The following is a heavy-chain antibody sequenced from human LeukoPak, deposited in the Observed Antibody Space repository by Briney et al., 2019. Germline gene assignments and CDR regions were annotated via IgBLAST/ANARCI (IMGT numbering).Heavy chain of an antibody. CDR3: ARAGHIHYYYYMDV. D-gene: IGHD2-8*02. CDR2: LYYSGNT. CDR1: GDSISISSFC. J-gene: IGHJ6*03. Sequence: PSETLSLTCTVSGDSISISSFCWGWIRQPPGKGLEWIESLYYSGNTYYNPSLKSQVTISVDTSKNQFSLKLSSVTAADTAVYYCARAGHIHYYYYMDVWGKGTTVTVSS. V-gene: IGHV4-39*07.